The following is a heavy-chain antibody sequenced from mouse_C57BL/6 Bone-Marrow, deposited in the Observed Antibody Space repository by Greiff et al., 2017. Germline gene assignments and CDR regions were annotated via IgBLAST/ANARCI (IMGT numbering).Heavy chain of an antibody. CDR1: GFPFSSYG. CDR3: ARRGLLMGDDAMDY. D-gene: IGHD2-3*01. V-gene: IGHV5-6*02. Sequence: EVKLVESGGDLVRPGGSLKLSCAASGFPFSSYGMSWVRPTPDKRLEWVATISSGGSYTYYPDSVKGRFTISRDNAKNTLYLQMSSLKSEDTAMYYSARRGLLMGDDAMDYWGQGTSVTVSS. J-gene: IGHJ4*01. CDR2: ISSGGSYT.